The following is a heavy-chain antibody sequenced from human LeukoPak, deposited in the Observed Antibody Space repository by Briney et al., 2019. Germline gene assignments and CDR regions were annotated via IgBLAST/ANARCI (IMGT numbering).Heavy chain of an antibody. D-gene: IGHD3-9*01. V-gene: IGHV1-18*01. CDR1: GYTFTSYG. Sequence: GASVKVSCKASGYTFTSYGISWVRQAPGQGLEWMGWISAYNGNTNYAQKFQGRVTMTRDTSISTAYMELSRLRSDDTAVYYCARASLRYFDWGQGTLVTVSS. CDR3: ARASLRYFD. J-gene: IGHJ4*02. CDR2: ISAYNGNT.